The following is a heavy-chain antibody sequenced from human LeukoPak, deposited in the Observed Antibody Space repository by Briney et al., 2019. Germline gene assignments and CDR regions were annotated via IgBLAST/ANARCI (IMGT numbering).Heavy chain of an antibody. CDR3: ARAMVWDHGDY. CDR2: IKQDGSEK. CDR1: GFTFSRYW. J-gene: IGHJ4*02. D-gene: IGHD1-14*01. V-gene: IGHV3-7*01. Sequence: GGSLRLSCAASGFTFSRYWMTWVRQAPGKGLEWVANIKQDGSEKYYVDSVKGRFTISRDNAKNSLYLQMNSLRAEDTAVYYCARAMVWDHGDYWGQGTLVTVT.